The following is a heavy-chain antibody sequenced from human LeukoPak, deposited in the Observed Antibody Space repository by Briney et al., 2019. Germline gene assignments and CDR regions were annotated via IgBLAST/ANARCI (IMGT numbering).Heavy chain of an antibody. V-gene: IGHV1-18*01. J-gene: IGHJ4*02. CDR1: GYTFTDYG. CDR2: ISTYNGHT. Sequence: ASVKVSCKASGYTFTDYGISWVRQAPGQGLEWMGWISTYNGHTNYAQKFQGRVTMTTDTSTSTAYMELRSLRSDDTAVFYCERVTSWGLPDFDYWGQGTLVTLSS. D-gene: IGHD1-26*01. CDR3: ERVTSWGLPDFDY.